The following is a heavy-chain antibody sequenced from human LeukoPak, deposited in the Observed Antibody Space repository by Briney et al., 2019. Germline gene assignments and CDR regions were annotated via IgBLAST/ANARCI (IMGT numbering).Heavy chain of an antibody. V-gene: IGHV4-39*01. J-gene: IGHJ3*02. Sequence: SETLSLTCSVSGGSISSSNYYWGWLRQSSGKGLEWIGNIYYSGTTFYNPSLKSRVTISVVTSKNQFSLKLTSVTAADTAVYYCARQLGAFDIWGQGTMVTVSS. D-gene: IGHD3-16*01. CDR3: ARQLGAFDI. CDR2: IYYSGTT. CDR1: GGSISSSNYY.